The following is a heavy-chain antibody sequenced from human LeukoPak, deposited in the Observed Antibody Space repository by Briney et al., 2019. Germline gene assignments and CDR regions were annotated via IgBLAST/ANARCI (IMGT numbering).Heavy chain of an antibody. CDR1: GGSFSGYY. V-gene: IGHV4-34*01. CDR3: ARFPLRIQLWSTSAY. D-gene: IGHD5-18*01. Sequence: KPSGTLSLTCAVYGGSFSGYYWSWIRQPPGKGLEWIGEINHSGSTNYNPSLKSRVTISVDTSKNQFSLKLSSVTAADTAVYYCARFPLRIQLWSTSAYWGQGTLVTVSS. J-gene: IGHJ4*02. CDR2: INHSGST.